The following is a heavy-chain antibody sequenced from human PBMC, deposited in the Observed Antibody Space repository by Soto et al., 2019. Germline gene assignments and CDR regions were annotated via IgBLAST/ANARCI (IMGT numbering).Heavy chain of an antibody. V-gene: IGHV3-74*01. Sequence: GGSLRLSCAASGFTFSSYWMHWVRQAPGKGQGLRTRRKKERRGGREGGSGRGRYNNSRDNAKNTLYLQMNSLRAEDTAVYYCARDAGWGQGTLVTVSS. J-gene: IGHJ4*02. CDR2: RKKERRGG. CDR1: GFTFSSYW. CDR3: ARDAG.